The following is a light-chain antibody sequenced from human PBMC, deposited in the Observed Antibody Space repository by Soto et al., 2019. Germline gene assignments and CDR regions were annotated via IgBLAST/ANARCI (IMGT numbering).Light chain of an antibody. Sequence: IVLTQSPGSLSLPPGERATLSCWASQTVASSSLAWYQQRPGQAPKLLMYGAFHRATGIPDRFSGRESGRNYTLTISRLDPEDSAVYYCQQYFDSMTFGGGTKVDIK. J-gene: IGKJ4*01. CDR3: QQYFDSMT. V-gene: IGKV3-20*01. CDR2: GAF. CDR1: QTVASSS.